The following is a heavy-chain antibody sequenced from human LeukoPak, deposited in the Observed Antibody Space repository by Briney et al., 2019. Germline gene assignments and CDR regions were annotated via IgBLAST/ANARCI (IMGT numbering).Heavy chain of an antibody. CDR1: GYTFSNYG. Sequence: GASVKVSCKASGYTFSNYGMNWVRQAPGQGLEWMGWINPNSGGTNYAQKFQGRVTMTRDTSISTAYMELSRLRSDDTAVYYCARPEDIVVVPAASDAFDIWGQGTMVTVSS. CDR3: ARPEDIVVVPAASDAFDI. J-gene: IGHJ3*02. CDR2: INPNSGGT. V-gene: IGHV1-2*02. D-gene: IGHD2-2*01.